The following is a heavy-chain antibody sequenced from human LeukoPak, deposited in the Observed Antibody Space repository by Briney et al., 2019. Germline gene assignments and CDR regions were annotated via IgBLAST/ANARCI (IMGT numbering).Heavy chain of an antibody. D-gene: IGHD5-24*01. CDR2: IIPILGIA. CDR3: AHPAMASLEMATPFDY. J-gene: IGHJ4*02. CDR1: GGTFSSYA. V-gene: IGHV1-69*04. Sequence: SVKVSCKASGGTFSSYAISWVRQAPGQGLEWMGRIIPILGIANYAQKFQGRVTITADKSTSTAYMELSSLRSEDTAVYYCAHPAMASLEMATPFDYWGQGTLVTVSS.